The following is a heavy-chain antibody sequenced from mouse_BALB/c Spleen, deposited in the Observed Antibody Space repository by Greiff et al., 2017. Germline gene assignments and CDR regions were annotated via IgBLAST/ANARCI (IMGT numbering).Heavy chain of an antibody. V-gene: IGHV5-12-2*01. Sequence: EVKLVESGAGLVQPGGSLKLSCAASGFTFSSYTMPWVRQTPEKRLEWVAYICNGGGTTYYPDTVKGRFNISRDNAKNTLYQQMSSLKSEDTAMYYYARTYGYDWIAYWGQGTLVTVSA. J-gene: IGHJ3*01. CDR3: ARTYGYDWIAY. CDR2: ICNGGGTT. CDR1: GFTFSSYT. D-gene: IGHD2-2*01.